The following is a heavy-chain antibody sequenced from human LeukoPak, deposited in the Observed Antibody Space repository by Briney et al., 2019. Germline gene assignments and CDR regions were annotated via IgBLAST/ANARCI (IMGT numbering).Heavy chain of an antibody. V-gene: IGHV3-53*01. CDR3: TRGFDRSSVFDY. Sequence: PGGSLRLSCAASGFTVSSKYMTWVRQAPGKGLEWVSVIQTDGKTYYTDSVKGRFTISRDNSENTLFLQMNSLRAEDTATYYCTRGFDRSSVFDYWGQGTLVTVSS. CDR1: GFTVSSKY. CDR2: IQTDGKT. J-gene: IGHJ4*02. D-gene: IGHD3-9*01.